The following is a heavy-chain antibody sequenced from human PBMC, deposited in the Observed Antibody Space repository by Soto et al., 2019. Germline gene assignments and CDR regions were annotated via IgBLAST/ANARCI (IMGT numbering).Heavy chain of an antibody. D-gene: IGHD3-22*01. Sequence: EVQLVESGGGLVKPGGSLRLSCAASGFTFSSYSMNWVRQAPGKGLEWVSSISSSSSYIYYADSVKGRFTISRDNAKNSLYRQMNSLRAEDTAVYYCARVDYDSSGYYYVGYWGQGTLVTVSS. V-gene: IGHV3-21*01. J-gene: IGHJ4*02. CDR1: GFTFSSYS. CDR2: ISSSSSYI. CDR3: ARVDYDSSGYYYVGY.